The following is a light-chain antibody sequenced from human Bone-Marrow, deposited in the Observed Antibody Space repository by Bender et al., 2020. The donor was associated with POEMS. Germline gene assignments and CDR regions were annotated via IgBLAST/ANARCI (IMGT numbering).Light chain of an antibody. CDR3: QVWDSRSVDRYV. CDR1: YIGART. V-gene: IGLV3-21*02. CDR2: DDS. J-gene: IGLJ1*01. Sequence: SYVLTQPPSVSVTPGQTAGITCGGKYIGARTVHWYQHRPGQAPVLVVYDDSVRPSGIPERFSASNSGNTATLTLSRVEAGDEADYYCQVWDSRSVDRYVFGDGTKVTVL.